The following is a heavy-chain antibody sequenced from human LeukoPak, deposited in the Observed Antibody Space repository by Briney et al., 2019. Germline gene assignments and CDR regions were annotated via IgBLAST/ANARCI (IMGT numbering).Heavy chain of an antibody. J-gene: IGHJ4*02. Sequence: ASVKVSCKASGYTFTSYAMHWVRQAPGQRLEWMGWINAGNGNTKYSQKFQGRVTITRDTSASTAYMELSSLRSEDTAVYYCARDPSPYAALGYWGQGTLVTVSS. CDR2: INAGNGNT. CDR3: ARDPSPYAALGY. V-gene: IGHV1-3*01. D-gene: IGHD2-8*01. CDR1: GYTFTSYA.